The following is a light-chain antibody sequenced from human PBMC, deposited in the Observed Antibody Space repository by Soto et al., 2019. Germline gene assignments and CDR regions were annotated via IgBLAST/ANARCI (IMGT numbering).Light chain of an antibody. V-gene: IGLV2-14*01. CDR3: SSYTSRSSVI. J-gene: IGLJ2*01. Sequence: QSALTQPASVSGSPGQSITISCTATTSDVGDYHYVSWYQQYPGKAPKPIIYNVSNRPSGVSNRFSGSKSGDTASLTISGLQAEDEADYYCSSYTSRSSVIFGGGTQLTVL. CDR1: TSDVGDYHY. CDR2: NVS.